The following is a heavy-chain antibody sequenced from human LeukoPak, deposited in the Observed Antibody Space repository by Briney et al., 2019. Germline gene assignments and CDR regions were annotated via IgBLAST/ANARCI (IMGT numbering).Heavy chain of an antibody. CDR2: MWYDGSKE. CDR3: ARELGSGTFDY. V-gene: IGHV3-33*01. Sequence: GGSLRLSCAASVFTFSVYGMHGVRQAPGKGLEWVAVMWYDGSKEYYADSVKGRSTISRDTSTNMLYLQMNSLRAEDTAVYYCARELGSGTFDYWGQGTLVTVSS. D-gene: IGHD6-19*01. J-gene: IGHJ4*02. CDR1: VFTFSVYG.